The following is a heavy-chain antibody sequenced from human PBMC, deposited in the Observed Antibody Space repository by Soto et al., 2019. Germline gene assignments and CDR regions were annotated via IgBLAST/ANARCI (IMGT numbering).Heavy chain of an antibody. V-gene: IGHV3-23*01. J-gene: IGHJ4*02. CDR2: ISGSGGST. Sequence: GGSLRLSCAASGFTFSSYAMSWVRQAPGKGLEWVSAISGSGGSTYYADSVKGRFTISRDNSKNTLYLQMNSLRAEDTAVYYCAKGAFVTYYDLWSGPTQPPPPVDDWGQGTRVTVSS. D-gene: IGHD3-3*01. CDR3: AKGAFVTYYDLWSGPTQPPPPVDD. CDR1: GFTFSSYA.